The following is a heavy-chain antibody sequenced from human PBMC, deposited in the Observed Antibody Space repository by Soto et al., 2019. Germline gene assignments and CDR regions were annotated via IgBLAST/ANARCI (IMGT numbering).Heavy chain of an antibody. J-gene: IGHJ6*03. D-gene: IGHD3-9*01. V-gene: IGHV3-30*18. CDR1: GFTFSSYG. Sequence: QVQLVESGGGVVQPGRSLRLSCAASGFTFSSYGMHWVRQAPGKGLEWVAVISYDGSNKYYADSVKGRFTISRDNSKNTLYLQMNSLRAEDTAVYYCAKDNYDILTGGFYYYYYMDVWGKGTTVTVSS. CDR3: AKDNYDILTGGFYYYYYMDV. CDR2: ISYDGSNK.